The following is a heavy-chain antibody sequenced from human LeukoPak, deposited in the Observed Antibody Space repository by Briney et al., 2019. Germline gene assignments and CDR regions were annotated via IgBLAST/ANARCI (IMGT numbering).Heavy chain of an antibody. CDR1: GITFNRYD. Sequence: GGSLRLSCAASGITFNRYDMSWVRLGPGKGLEWVSSISSSSSYIYYADSVKGRFTISRDNAKNSLYLQMNSLRAEDTAVYYCASPIGVGFDAFDIWGQGTMVTVSS. CDR2: ISSSSSYI. V-gene: IGHV3-21*01. D-gene: IGHD3-10*01. J-gene: IGHJ3*02. CDR3: ASPIGVGFDAFDI.